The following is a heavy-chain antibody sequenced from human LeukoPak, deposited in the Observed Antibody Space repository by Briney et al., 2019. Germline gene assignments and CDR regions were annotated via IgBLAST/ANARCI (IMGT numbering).Heavy chain of an antibody. CDR3: ARGGRGTAYDY. D-gene: IGHD2-8*02. J-gene: IGHJ4*02. CDR2: ISSSSSYI. V-gene: IGHV3-21*01. CDR1: GFTFSSYS. Sequence: GGSLRLSCAASGFTFSSYSMNWVRQAPGKGPEWVSSISSSSSYIYYADSVKGRFTISRDNAKNSLYLQMNSLRAEDTAVYYCARGGRGTAYDYWGQGTLVTVSS.